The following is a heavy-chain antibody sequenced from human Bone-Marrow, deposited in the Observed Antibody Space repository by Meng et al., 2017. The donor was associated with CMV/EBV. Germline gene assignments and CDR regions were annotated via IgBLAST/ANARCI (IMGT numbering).Heavy chain of an antibody. V-gene: IGHV1-18*01. CDR2: ISAYNGNT. CDR1: GYTFTKYG. CDR3: ARSIGSRYPHYGLDV. Sequence: ASVKVSCKASGYTFTKYGINWVRQAPGQGHEWMGWISAYNGNTSNAQKFQGRVTMTTDTYMSIAYMELRSLRSDDTAVYYCARSIGSRYPHYGLDVWGQGTTVTVSS. D-gene: IGHD6-6*01. J-gene: IGHJ6*02.